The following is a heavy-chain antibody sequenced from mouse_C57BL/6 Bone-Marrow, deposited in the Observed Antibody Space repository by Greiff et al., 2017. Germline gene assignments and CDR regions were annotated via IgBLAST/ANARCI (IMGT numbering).Heavy chain of an antibody. CDR1: GFTFSSYG. J-gene: IGHJ4*01. CDR2: ISSGGSYT. V-gene: IGHV5-6*01. Sequence: EVQVVESGGDLVKPGGSLKLSCAASGFTFSSYGMSWVRQTPDKRLEWVATISSGGSYTYYPDSVKGRFTITRDNAKNTLYLQRSSLKSEDTDMYDCSRHGDYGSSYNYYAMDYWGQGTSVTVSS. CDR3: SRHGDYGSSYNYYAMDY. D-gene: IGHD1-1*01.